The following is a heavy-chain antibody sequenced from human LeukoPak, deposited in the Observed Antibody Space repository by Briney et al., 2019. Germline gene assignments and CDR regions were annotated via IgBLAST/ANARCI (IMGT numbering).Heavy chain of an antibody. CDR3: ARDESGYDYSLFDY. CDR2: ISSSSSYI. V-gene: IGHV3-21*01. J-gene: IGHJ4*02. D-gene: IGHD5-12*01. Sequence: GGSLRLSCAASGFTFSSYSMYWVRQAPGKGLEWVSSISSSSSYIYYADSVKGRFTISRDNAKNSLYLQMNSLRAEDTAVYYCARDESGYDYSLFDYWGQGTLVTVSS. CDR1: GFTFSSYS.